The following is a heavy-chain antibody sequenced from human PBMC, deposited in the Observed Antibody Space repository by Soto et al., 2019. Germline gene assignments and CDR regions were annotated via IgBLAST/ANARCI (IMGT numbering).Heavy chain of an antibody. CDR3: ASQSGIAVVDY. D-gene: IGHD6-19*01. V-gene: IGHV4-39*01. Sequence: QLQLQESGPGLVKPSETLSLTCTVSGGSISSSSYYWGWIRQPPGKGLEWIGSIYYSGSTYYNPSLKSRVTISVDTSKNQFSLKLSSVTAADTAVYYCASQSGIAVVDYWGQGTLVTVSS. CDR2: IYYSGST. CDR1: GGSISSSSYY. J-gene: IGHJ4*02.